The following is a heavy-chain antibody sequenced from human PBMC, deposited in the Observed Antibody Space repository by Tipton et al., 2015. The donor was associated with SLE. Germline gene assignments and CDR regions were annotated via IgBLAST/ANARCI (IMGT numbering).Heavy chain of an antibody. CDR3: ARTLNDYDAFDI. V-gene: IGHV4-59*11. J-gene: IGHJ3*02. D-gene: IGHD4-11*01. CDR1: GDSISGQY. CDR2: IYYSGST. Sequence: TLSLTCTVSGDSISGQYWSWIRQPPGKGLEWIGYIYYSGSTNYNPSLKSRVTISVDTSKNQFSLKLSSVTAADTAVYYCARTLNDYDAFDIWGQGTMVTVSS.